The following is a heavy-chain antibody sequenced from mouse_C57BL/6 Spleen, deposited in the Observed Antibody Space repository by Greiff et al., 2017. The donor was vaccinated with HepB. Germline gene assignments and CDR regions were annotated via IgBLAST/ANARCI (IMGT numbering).Heavy chain of an antibody. CDR2: INPSNGGT. J-gene: IGHJ1*03. CDR3: ARDYGSSPDWYFDV. Sequence: QVQLKQPGTELVKPGASVKLSCKASGYTFTSYWMHWVKQRPGQGLEWIGNINPSNGGTNYNEKFKSKATLTVDKSSSTAYMQLSSLTSEDSAVYYCARDYGSSPDWYFDVWGTGTTVTVSS. V-gene: IGHV1-53*01. CDR1: GYTFTSYW. D-gene: IGHD1-1*01.